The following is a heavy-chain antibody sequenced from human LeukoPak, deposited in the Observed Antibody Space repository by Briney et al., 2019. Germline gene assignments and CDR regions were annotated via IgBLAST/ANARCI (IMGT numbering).Heavy chain of an antibody. J-gene: IGHJ4*02. CDR3: AIIQAMVGGVTADY. D-gene: IGHD3-10*01. Sequence: GGSLRLSCAASGFTFSSYAMSWVRQAPGKGLEWVSAISGSGGSTYYADSVKGRFTISRDNSKNTLYLQMNSLRAEDTAVYYCAIIQAMVGGVTADYWGQGTLFTVSS. CDR1: GFTFSSYA. CDR2: ISGSGGST. V-gene: IGHV3-23*01.